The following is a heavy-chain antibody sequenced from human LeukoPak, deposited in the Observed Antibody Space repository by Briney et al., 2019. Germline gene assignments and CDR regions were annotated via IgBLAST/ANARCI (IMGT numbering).Heavy chain of an antibody. Sequence: KPSETLSLTCAVYGGSFSGYYWSWIRQPPGKGLEWIGEINHSGSTNYNPSLKSRVTISVDTSKNQFSLKLSSVTAADTAVYYCARVGVKDGSGSYYNRGIDYWGQGTLVTVSS. J-gene: IGHJ4*02. CDR1: GGSFSGYY. V-gene: IGHV4-34*01. D-gene: IGHD3-10*01. CDR2: INHSGST. CDR3: ARVGVKDGSGSYYNRGIDY.